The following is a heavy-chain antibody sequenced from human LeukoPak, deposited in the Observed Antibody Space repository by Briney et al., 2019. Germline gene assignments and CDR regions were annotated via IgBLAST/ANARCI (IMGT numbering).Heavy chain of an antibody. CDR3: AKMVGGIFGPFDY. J-gene: IGHJ4*02. Sequence: PGGSLRLSCAAPGFTFSTYAMSWVRQAPGRGLEWVSTISDSGGTTYYADSVKGRFTISRDNSKNTVYLHMNSLRAEDTAVYYCAKMVGGIFGPFDYWGPGTLVTVSS. V-gene: IGHV3-23*01. D-gene: IGHD3/OR15-3a*01. CDR2: ISDSGGTT. CDR1: GFTFSTYA.